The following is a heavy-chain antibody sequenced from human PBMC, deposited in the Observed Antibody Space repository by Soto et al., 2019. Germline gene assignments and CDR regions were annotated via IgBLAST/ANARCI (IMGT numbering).Heavy chain of an antibody. CDR2: ILGSGKT. D-gene: IGHD1-1*01. J-gene: IGHJ4*02. CDR1: ESTFSSFA. V-gene: IGHV3-23*01. Sequence: EVQLLESGGDLVQPGGSLGLSCATSESTFSSFALPWFRRVQGRGLEWVSEILGSGKTYYADSMKGRITISRDNSKNTVYLQMNSLRVDDTALYYCAKDRHPDGIWTFDSWGQGTLVTVSS. CDR3: AKDRHPDGIWTFDS.